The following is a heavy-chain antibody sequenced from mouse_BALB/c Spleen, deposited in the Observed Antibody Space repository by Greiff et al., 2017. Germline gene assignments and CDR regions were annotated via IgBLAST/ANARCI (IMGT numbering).Heavy chain of an antibody. Sequence: EVKVEESGGGLVQPGGSRKLSCAASGFTFSSFGMHWVRQAPEKGLEWVAYISSGSSTIYYADTVKGRFTISRDNPKNTLFLQMTSLRSEGTAMYYCARSYYGSSYYFDYWGQGTTLTVSS. CDR3: ARSYYGSSYYFDY. D-gene: IGHD1-1*01. CDR2: ISSGSSTI. J-gene: IGHJ2*01. CDR1: GFTFSSFG. V-gene: IGHV5-17*02.